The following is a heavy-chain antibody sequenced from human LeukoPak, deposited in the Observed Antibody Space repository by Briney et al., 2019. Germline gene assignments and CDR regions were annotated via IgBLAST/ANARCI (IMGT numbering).Heavy chain of an antibody. Sequence: GGSLRLSCAASGFTFSDYYMSWIRQAPGKGLEWVSYISSSGSTIYYADSVKGRFTVSRDNGKNSLYLQMNSLRAEDTALYYCATYGSGSGTFFDSWGQGTLVTVSS. CDR3: ATYGSGSGTFFDS. CDR2: ISSSGSTI. D-gene: IGHD3-10*01. CDR1: GFTFSDYY. J-gene: IGHJ4*01. V-gene: IGHV3-11*04.